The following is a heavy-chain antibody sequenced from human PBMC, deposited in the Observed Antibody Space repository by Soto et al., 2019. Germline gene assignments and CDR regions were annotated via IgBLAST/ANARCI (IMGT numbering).Heavy chain of an antibody. CDR1: GFTFSTYA. D-gene: IGHD5-18*01. V-gene: IGHV3-23*01. CDR2: ISASGGST. J-gene: IGHJ4*02. Sequence: EVQLLESGGGLVQPGGSLRLSCAASGFTFSTYAMTWVRQAPGKGLEWVSAISASGGSTYYADSVKGRFTISRDNSKNTLYLQMKSLRVEVRAVYYCAKVGFRYSYGYLFYYWGQGTLVTVCS. CDR3: AKVGFRYSYGYLFYY.